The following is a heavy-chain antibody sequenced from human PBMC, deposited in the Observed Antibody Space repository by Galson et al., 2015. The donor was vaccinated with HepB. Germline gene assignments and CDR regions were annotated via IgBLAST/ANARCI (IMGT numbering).Heavy chain of an antibody. CDR2: ISAYNGNT. D-gene: IGHD2-15*01. Sequence: SVKVSCKASGYTFTSYGISWVRKAPGQGLEWMGWISAYNGNTNYAQKLQGRVTMTTDTSTSTAYMELRSLRSDDTAVYYCAREWGLLGAAAGGSRHGYGMDVWGQGTTVTVSS. V-gene: IGHV1-18*04. CDR3: AREWGLLGAAAGGSRHGYGMDV. J-gene: IGHJ6*02. CDR1: GYTFTSYG.